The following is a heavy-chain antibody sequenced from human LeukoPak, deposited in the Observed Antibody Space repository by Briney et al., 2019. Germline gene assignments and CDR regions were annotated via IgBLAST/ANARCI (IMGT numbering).Heavy chain of an antibody. CDR2: INHSGST. CDR3: ARVGGIAAPGTYWYFDL. J-gene: IGHJ2*01. D-gene: IGHD6-13*01. V-gene: IGHV4-34*01. Sequence: SETLSLTCAVYGGSFSGYYWSWIRQPPGEGLEWIGEINHSGSTNYNPSLKSRVTISVDTSKNQFSLKLSSVTAADTAVYYCARVGGIAAPGTYWYFDLWGRGTLVTVSS. CDR1: GGSFSGYY.